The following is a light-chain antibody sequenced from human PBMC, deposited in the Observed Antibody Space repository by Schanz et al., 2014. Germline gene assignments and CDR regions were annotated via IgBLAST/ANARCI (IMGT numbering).Light chain of an antibody. CDR3: SSYGGNLGV. V-gene: IGLV2-23*01. Sequence: QSALTQPASVSGSPGQSITISCTGTSSDVGSYNLVSWYQQHPGKAPKLMIYEGSKRPSGVSNRFSGSKSGNTASLTISGLQAEDEADYYCSSYGGNLGVFGTGTKLTVL. J-gene: IGLJ1*01. CDR2: EGS. CDR1: SSDVGSYNL.